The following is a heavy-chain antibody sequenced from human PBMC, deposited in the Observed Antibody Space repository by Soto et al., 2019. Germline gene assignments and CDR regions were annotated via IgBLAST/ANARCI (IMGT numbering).Heavy chain of an antibody. CDR3: ARDRLERPGLETVFDY. CDR1: GFTFSSYW. J-gene: IGHJ4*02. D-gene: IGHD1-1*01. Sequence: PGGSLRLSCAASGFTFSSYWMSWVRQAPGKGLEWVANIKQDGSEKCYVDSVKGRFTISRDNAKNSLYLQMNSLRAEDTAVYYCARDRLERPGLETVFDYWGQGTLVTVSS. V-gene: IGHV3-7*03. CDR2: IKQDGSEK.